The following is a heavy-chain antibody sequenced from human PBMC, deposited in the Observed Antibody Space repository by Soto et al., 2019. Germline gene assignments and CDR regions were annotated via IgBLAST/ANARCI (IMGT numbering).Heavy chain of an antibody. CDR2: IYYSGST. V-gene: IGHV4-30-4*01. CDR1: GGSISSGDYY. J-gene: IGHJ6*02. D-gene: IGHD3-22*01. CDR3: ARDNWRRRDGYDSRGHQGDYGMDV. Sequence: PSETLSLTCTVSGGSISSGDYYWSWIRQPPGKGLEWIGYIYYSGSTYYNPSLKSRVTISVDTSKNQFSLKLSSVTAADTAVYYCARDNWRRRDGYDSRGHQGDYGMDVWGQGTTVTAP.